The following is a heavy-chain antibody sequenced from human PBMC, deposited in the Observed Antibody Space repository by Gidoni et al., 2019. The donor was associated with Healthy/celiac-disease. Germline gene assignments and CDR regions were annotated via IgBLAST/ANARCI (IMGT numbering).Heavy chain of an antibody. CDR3: ARGERWLQLGVDY. CDR2: ISSSSSTI. V-gene: IGHV3-48*02. J-gene: IGHJ4*02. Sequence: EVQLVESGGGLVQPGGSLRLSCAASGFTFSSYSMNWVRQAPGKGLEWVSYISSSSSTIYYADSVKGRFTISRDNAKNSLYLQMNSLRDENTAVYYCARGERWLQLGVDYWGQGTLVTVSS. CDR1: GFTFSSYS. D-gene: IGHD5-12*01.